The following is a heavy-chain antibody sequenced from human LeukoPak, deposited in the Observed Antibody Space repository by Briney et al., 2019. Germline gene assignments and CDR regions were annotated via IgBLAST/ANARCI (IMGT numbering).Heavy chain of an antibody. CDR3: ATGGGPYGYFYY. CDR2: FDPEDGET. Sequence: GSVKVSCKVSGYTLTELSMHWVRQAPGKGLEWMGGFDPEDGETIYAQKFQGRVTTTEDTSTDTAYMELSSLRSEDTAVYYCATGGGPYGYFYYWGQGTLVTVSS. D-gene: IGHD3-10*01. V-gene: IGHV1-24*01. J-gene: IGHJ4*02. CDR1: GYTLTELS.